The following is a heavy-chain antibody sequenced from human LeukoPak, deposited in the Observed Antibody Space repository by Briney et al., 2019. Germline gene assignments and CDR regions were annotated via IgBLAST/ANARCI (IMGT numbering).Heavy chain of an antibody. CDR1: GFTFSSYS. Sequence: PGGSLRLSCAASGFTFSSYSMNWVRQAPGKGLEWVSSISSSSSYIYYADSVKGRFTISRDNAKNSLYLQMNSLRAEDTAVYYCARDRYSGYDPGFDYWGQGTLVTVSS. J-gene: IGHJ4*02. D-gene: IGHD5-12*01. CDR3: ARDRYSGYDPGFDY. CDR2: ISSSSSYI. V-gene: IGHV3-21*01.